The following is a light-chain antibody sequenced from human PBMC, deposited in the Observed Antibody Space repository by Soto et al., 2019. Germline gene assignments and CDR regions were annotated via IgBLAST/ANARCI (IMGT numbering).Light chain of an antibody. Sequence: DVVMTQSPLSLPVTLGQPASISCRSTQSLVHNNGNTYLIWCHQRPGESPRRLIYKVSIRDSGVPDRFSGSGSATDFTLKISRVEADDVGVYYCMQGTHGPRTFGKGTKVEI. J-gene: IGKJ1*01. CDR2: KVS. V-gene: IGKV2-30*02. CDR3: MQGTHGPRT. CDR1: QSLVHNNGNTY.